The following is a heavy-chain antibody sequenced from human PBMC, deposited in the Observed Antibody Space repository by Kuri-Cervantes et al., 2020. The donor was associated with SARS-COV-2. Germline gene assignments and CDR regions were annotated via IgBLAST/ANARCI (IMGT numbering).Heavy chain of an antibody. CDR2: IKQDGSEK. J-gene: IGHJ5*02. CDR1: GGSFSNFY. CDR3: ARDQGWLDPWWFDP. Sequence: GGSLRLSCAVYGGSFSNFYWSWVRQAPGKGLEWVANIKQDGSEKYYVDSVKGRFTISRDNAKNSLYLQMNSLRAEDTAVYYCARDQGWLDPWWFDPWGQGTLVTVSS. V-gene: IGHV3-7*01. D-gene: IGHD6-19*01.